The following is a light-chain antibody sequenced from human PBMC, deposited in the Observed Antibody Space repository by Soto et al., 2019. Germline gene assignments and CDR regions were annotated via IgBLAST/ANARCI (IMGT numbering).Light chain of an antibody. CDR3: QSYDSSLSGSL. V-gene: IGLV1-40*01. Sequence: QSVLTQPPSVSRAPGQRVTISCTGSSSNIGAGYDVHWYQQLPGTAPKLLIYVNSNRPSGVTDRFSGFKSGTSASLAITGLQAEDEADYYYQSYDSSLSGSLFGGGTKLTVL. J-gene: IGLJ2*01. CDR2: VNS. CDR1: SSNIGAGYD.